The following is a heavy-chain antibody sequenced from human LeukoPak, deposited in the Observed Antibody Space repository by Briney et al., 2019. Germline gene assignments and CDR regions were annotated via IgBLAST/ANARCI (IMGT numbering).Heavy chain of an antibody. D-gene: IGHD5-12*01. CDR1: GGSISSYY. V-gene: IGHV4-59*01. Sequence: PSETLSLTCTVSGGSISSYYWSWIRQPPGKGLEWIGYIYYSGSTNYNPSLKSRVTISVDTSKNQFSLKLSSVTAADTAVYYCARDQDIVATTSHYYYYYGMDVWGQGTTVTVSS. CDR2: IYYSGST. J-gene: IGHJ6*02. CDR3: ARDQDIVATTSHYYYYYGMDV.